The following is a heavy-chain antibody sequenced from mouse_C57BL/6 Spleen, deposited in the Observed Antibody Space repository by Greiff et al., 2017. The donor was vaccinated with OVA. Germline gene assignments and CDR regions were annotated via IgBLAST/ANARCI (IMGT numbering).Heavy chain of an antibody. V-gene: IGHV5-4*01. D-gene: IGHD2-2*01. Sequence: EVKLVEPGGGLVKLGGPLKFPCAASGFTFSSYALSWVRKTPEKRLEWVATISDGGSYTYYPANVKGRFTISRDNAKNNLYLQMSHLKSEDTAMYYCARENGYDGYYFDYWGQGTTLTVSS. CDR2: ISDGGSYT. J-gene: IGHJ2*01. CDR3: ARENGYDGYYFDY. CDR1: GFTFSSYA.